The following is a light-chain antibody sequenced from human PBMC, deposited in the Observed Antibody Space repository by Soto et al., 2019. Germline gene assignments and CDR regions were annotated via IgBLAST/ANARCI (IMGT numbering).Light chain of an antibody. CDR3: QQYDTYPWT. V-gene: IGKV1-5*03. CDR1: QSIKTW. CDR2: KAS. Sequence: DLQMAQSPSTLSASVGDTVTVTCRASQSIKTWLAWYQQKPGKAPKLLIYKASSLETGVPSRFSGSASGTEFTLTISSLQPDDCATYYCQQYDTYPWTFGQGTKVEIK. J-gene: IGKJ1*01.